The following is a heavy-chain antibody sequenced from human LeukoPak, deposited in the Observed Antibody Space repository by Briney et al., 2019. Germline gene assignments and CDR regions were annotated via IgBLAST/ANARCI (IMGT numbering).Heavy chain of an antibody. CDR1: CSSFSGYY. CDR2: INNSAST. V-gene: IGHV4-34*01. J-gene: IGHJ4*02. D-gene: IGHD3-16*02. Sequence: SETLSLTCAVYCSSFSGYYWRWIRQPPRKGFEWIGEINNSASTNYSPSLKGRVNISVDPYKNQFSLKVSSVTAADRAVSYCASVNSLDYWGQGTLVSVSS. CDR3: ASVNSLDY.